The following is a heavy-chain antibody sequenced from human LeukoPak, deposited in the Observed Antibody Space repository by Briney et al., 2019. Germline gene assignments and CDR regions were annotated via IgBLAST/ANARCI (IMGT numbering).Heavy chain of an antibody. D-gene: IGHD4-11*01. J-gene: IGHJ6*03. CDR3: ARGGLPIYYYYMDV. CDR1: GYTFTSYY. Sequence: RASVKVSCKASGYTFTSYYMHWVRQAPGQGLEWMGIINPSGGSTSYAQKFQGRVTMTRDMSTSTAYMELSRLGSDDTAVYYCARGGLPIYYYYMDVWGKGTTVTISS. V-gene: IGHV1-46*01. CDR2: INPSGGST.